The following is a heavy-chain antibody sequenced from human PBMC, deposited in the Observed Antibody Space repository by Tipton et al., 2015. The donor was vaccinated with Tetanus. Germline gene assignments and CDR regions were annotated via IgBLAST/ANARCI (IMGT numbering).Heavy chain of an antibody. J-gene: IGHJ5*02. CDR3: ARHFGEMLYAPFRFDP. Sequence: TLSLTCSVSGDSISSFYWSWIRQPAGKGLEWIGRIYTSGSTNYNPSLKSRVTMSVDRSTATAYLQWGSLKASDTAIYYCARHFGEMLYAPFRFDPWGQGTLVTVSS. D-gene: IGHD3-3*01. CDR2: IYTSGST. V-gene: IGHV4-4*07. CDR1: GDSISSFY.